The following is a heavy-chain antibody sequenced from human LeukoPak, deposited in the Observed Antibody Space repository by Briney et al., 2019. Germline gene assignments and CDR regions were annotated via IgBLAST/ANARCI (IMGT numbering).Heavy chain of an antibody. CDR3: AREVSARGGGY. D-gene: IGHD3-16*01. CDR1: GYTFTSYD. J-gene: IGHJ4*02. Sequence: ASVKVSCKASGYTFTSYDINWVRQATGQGLEWMGWMNPNSGNTGYAQKFQGRVTMTRNSSISTAYVELSSLRSEDTAVYYCAREVSARGGGYWGQGTLVTVSS. V-gene: IGHV1-8*01. CDR2: MNPNSGNT.